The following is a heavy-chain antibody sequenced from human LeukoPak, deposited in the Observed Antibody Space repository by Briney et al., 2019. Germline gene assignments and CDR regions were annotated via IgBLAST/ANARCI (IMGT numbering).Heavy chain of an antibody. CDR1: EFDFSSHA. CDR2: ISISGSKT. CDR3: ANEIRPNDY. D-gene: IGHD4-17*01. Sequence: GGSLRLSCAASEFDFSSHAMTWVRQAPGKGLEWVSAISISGSKTYYADSVEGRFTISRDNSKNTLYLQMNSLRAEDTAVYYCANEIRPNDYWGQGTQVTVSS. J-gene: IGHJ4*02. V-gene: IGHV3-23*01.